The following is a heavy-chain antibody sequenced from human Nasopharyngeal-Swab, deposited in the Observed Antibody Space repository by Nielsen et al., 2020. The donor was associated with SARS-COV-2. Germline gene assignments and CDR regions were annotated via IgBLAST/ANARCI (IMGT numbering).Heavy chain of an antibody. CDR3: WCVGGCPKVTEVY. V-gene: IGHV7-4-1*01. J-gene: IGHJ4*02. D-gene: IGHD2-8*02. CDR2: INTNTGNP. Sequence: VRQAPGQGLEWMGWINTNTGNPTYAQGFTGRFVFSLDTSVNTAYLQICSLKAEDTAVYYYWCVGGCPKVTEVYWGQGTLVTVSS.